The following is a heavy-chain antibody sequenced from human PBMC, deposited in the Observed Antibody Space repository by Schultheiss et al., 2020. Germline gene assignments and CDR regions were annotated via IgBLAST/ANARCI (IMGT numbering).Heavy chain of an antibody. CDR3: AKDNGMDV. V-gene: IGHV3-30*18. CDR1: GFTFSNAS. CDR2: ISYDGSNK. J-gene: IGHJ6*02. Sequence: GGSLRLSCAASGFTFSNASMNWVRQAPGKGLEWVAVISYDGSNKYYADSVKGRFTISRDNSKNTLYLQMNSLRAEDTAVYYCAKDNGMDVWGQGTTVTVSS.